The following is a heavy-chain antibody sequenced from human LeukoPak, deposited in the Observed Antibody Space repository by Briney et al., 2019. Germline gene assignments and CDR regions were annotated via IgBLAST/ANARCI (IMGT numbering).Heavy chain of an antibody. Sequence: PSETLSFTCTVSGGSISSGDYYWSWIRQPPGKGLEWIGYIYYSGSTYYNPSLKSRVTISVDTSKNQFSLKLSSVTAADTAVYYCAREVGATTKDFDYWGQGTLVTVSS. J-gene: IGHJ4*02. D-gene: IGHD1-26*01. CDR2: IYYSGST. CDR1: GGSISSGDYY. V-gene: IGHV4-30-4*01. CDR3: AREVGATTKDFDY.